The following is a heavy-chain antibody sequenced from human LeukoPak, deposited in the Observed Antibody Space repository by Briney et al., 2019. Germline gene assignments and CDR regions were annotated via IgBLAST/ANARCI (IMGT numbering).Heavy chain of an antibody. J-gene: IGHJ6*02. CDR3: VRDMDV. V-gene: IGHV3-7*03. Sequence: GGSLNLSGAASGFTFSSYWMSWVRQAPGKGLEWVANIKQDGSEKYYVDSVKGRFTISRDNAESSQYLQMDSLRAEDTAMYYCVRDMDVWGQGTTVTV. CDR2: IKQDGSEK. CDR1: GFTFSSYW.